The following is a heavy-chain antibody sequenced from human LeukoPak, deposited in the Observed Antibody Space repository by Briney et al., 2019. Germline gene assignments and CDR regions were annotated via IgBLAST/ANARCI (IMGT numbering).Heavy chain of an antibody. D-gene: IGHD4-17*01. Sequence: AGGSLRLSCAASGFTFDDYTMHWVRHAPGKGLEWVSLINWDGGSTYYADSVKGRFTISRDNSKNSLYLQMNSLRTEDTALYYCARGTVTTGDYYFDYWGQGTLVTVSS. CDR1: GFTFDDYT. CDR3: ARGTVTTGDYYFDY. J-gene: IGHJ4*02. V-gene: IGHV3-43*01. CDR2: INWDGGST.